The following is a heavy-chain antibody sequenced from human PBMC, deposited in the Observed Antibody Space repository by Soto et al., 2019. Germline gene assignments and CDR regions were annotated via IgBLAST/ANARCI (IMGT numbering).Heavy chain of an antibody. D-gene: IGHD2-2*01. CDR2: IYSNGKA. J-gene: IGHJ3*02. V-gene: IGHV4-4*07. Sequence: PSETLSLTCTVSGGSLSNYNWNGVRQSAGKGLEWIGRIYSNGKAYYNPSLKSGVTMPLDTLNNQVSLRLSSVIAADTAKYYCARERTYQLAGDDTLDSWGLGTMVTVSS. CDR1: GGSLSNYN. CDR3: ARERTYQLAGDDTLDS.